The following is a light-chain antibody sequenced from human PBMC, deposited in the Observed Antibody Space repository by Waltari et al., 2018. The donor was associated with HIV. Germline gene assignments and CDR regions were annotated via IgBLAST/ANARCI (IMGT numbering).Light chain of an antibody. CDR1: NLGRKP. Sequence: SYALTQPHSVSVATAQMSRLTCGGNNLGRKPEPWYRQKPGQDPALVIYGDSNRTSGIPERFSGSNPGNTATLTISRIEAGEEADYYCQVWDSSSDPYVVFGGGTKLTVL. CDR3: QVWDSSSDPYVV. V-gene: IGLV3-12*02. CDR2: GDS. J-gene: IGLJ2*01.